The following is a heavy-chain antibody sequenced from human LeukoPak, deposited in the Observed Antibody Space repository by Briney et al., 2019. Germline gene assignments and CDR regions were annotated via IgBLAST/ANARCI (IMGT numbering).Heavy chain of an antibody. CDR3: ARSVFSSYYYYYMDV. Sequence: ASVKVSCKASGGTFSSYAISWVRQAPGQGLEWMGGIIPIFGTANYAQKFQGRVTITADESTSTAYMELSSLRSDDTAVYYCARSVFSSYYYYYMDVWGKGTTVTVSS. V-gene: IGHV1-69*13. J-gene: IGHJ6*03. D-gene: IGHD2/OR15-2a*01. CDR1: GGTFSSYA. CDR2: IIPIFGTA.